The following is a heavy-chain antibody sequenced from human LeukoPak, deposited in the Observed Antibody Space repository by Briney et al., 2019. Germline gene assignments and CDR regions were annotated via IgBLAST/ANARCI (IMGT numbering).Heavy chain of an antibody. J-gene: IGHJ4*02. CDR1: GDSVSSNSAA. CDR3: ARDQSVCGGDCYSPVDY. D-gene: IGHD2-21*02. CDR2: TYYRSKWYN. Sequence: SQTLSLTCAISGDSVSSNSAAWNWIRQSPSRGLEWLGRTYYRSKWYNDYAVSMKSRITINPDTSKNQFSLQLNSVTPEDTAVYYCARDQSVCGGDCYSPVDYWGQGTLVTVPS. V-gene: IGHV6-1*01.